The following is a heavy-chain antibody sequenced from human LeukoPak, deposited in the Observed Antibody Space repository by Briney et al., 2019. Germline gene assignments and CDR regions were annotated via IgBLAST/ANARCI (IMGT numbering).Heavy chain of an antibody. Sequence: GGSLRLSCAAYGFTFSTYAMSWVRQAPGKGLEWVSAISGSGDSTYHADSVKGRFTISKDNSKNTLYLQMNSLRAEDTAVYYCMATIAAAGLDYWGQGTLVTVSS. J-gene: IGHJ4*02. CDR1: GFTFSTYA. CDR2: ISGSGDST. D-gene: IGHD6-13*01. CDR3: MATIAAAGLDY. V-gene: IGHV3-23*01.